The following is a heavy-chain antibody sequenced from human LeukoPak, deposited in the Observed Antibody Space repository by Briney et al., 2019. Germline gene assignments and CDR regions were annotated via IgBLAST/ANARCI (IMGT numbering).Heavy chain of an antibody. Sequence: PSETLSLTCAVYGGSFSGYYWSWIRQPPGKGLEWIGEINHSGSTNYNPSLKSRVTISVDTSKNQFSLNLTSVTAADTAVYYCARKLYYDYWGQGTLVTVSS. CDR3: ARKLYYDY. J-gene: IGHJ4*02. V-gene: IGHV4-34*01. D-gene: IGHD2-8*01. CDR2: INHSGST. CDR1: GGSFSGYY.